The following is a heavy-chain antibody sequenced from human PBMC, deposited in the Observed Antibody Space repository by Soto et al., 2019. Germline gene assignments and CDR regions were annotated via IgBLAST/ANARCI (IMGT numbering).Heavy chain of an antibody. CDR1: GGSISSYY. J-gene: IGHJ4*02. Sequence: SETLSLTCTVSGGSISSYYWSWIRQPPGKGLEWIAYIYYTGSTNYNPSLKSRVTLSADTSKNSLYLQLNSLRAEDTAVYYCGRVSDYCGGDCYSDFWGQGSLVTVSS. V-gene: IGHV4-59*12. CDR2: IYYTGST. D-gene: IGHD2-21*02. CDR3: GRVSDYCGGDCYSDF.